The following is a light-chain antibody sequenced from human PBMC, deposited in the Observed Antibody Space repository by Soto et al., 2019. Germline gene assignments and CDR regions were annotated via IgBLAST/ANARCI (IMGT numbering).Light chain of an antibody. J-gene: IGKJ1*01. CDR1: QSISSC. CDR2: KAS. Sequence: SVTTTCRARQSISSCLALYQQKPGKAPKLLIYKASTLESGVPSRFSGSGSGTEFTLTISSLQPDDFAAYYCQQLKSYPSTFGEGTKVDIK. V-gene: IGKV1-5*03. CDR3: QQLKSYPST.